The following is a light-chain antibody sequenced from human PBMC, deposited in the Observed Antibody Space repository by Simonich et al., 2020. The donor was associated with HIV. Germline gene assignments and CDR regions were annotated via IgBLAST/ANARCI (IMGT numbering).Light chain of an antibody. CDR3: QQYYTTPPT. J-gene: IGKJ1*01. CDR2: WAA. Sequence: DIVMTKSPDSLAVSLGERATINCKSSRNILYSSNNRNYLAWYQKKPGQPPNLLIYWAATRESGVPDRFSASGSGTDFTLTISSLQAEDGAVYYCQQYYTTPPTFGQGTKVEIK. CDR1: RNILYSSNNRNY. V-gene: IGKV4-1*01.